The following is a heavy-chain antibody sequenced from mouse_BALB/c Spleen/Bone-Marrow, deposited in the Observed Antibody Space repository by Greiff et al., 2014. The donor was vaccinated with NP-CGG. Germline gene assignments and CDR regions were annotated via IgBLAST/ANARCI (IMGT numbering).Heavy chain of an antibody. J-gene: IGHJ4*01. V-gene: IGHV1-69*02. D-gene: IGHD1-1*01. CDR3: TRYGNSHYYAVDY. CDR1: GYTFTSYW. Sequence: VKLQESGAELVRPGASVKLSCRASGYTFTSYWINWVKQRPGQGLEWIGNIYPSDTYTNYNQRFKDKATLTVDKSSSTAYMQLSSPTSEDSAVYYCTRYGNSHYYAVDYWGQGTSVTASS. CDR2: IYPSDTYT.